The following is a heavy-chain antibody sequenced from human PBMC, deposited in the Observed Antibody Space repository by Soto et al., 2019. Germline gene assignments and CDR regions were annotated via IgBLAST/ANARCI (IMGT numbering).Heavy chain of an antibody. CDR2: IYHSGST. Sequence: ASETLSLTCAVSGGSISSSNWWSWVRQPPGKGLEWIGEIYHSGSTNYNPSLKSRVTISVDKSKNQFSLKLSSVTAADTAVYYCARDSRSYYDSSGRSYYYYGMDVWGQGTTVTV. V-gene: IGHV4-4*02. J-gene: IGHJ6*02. CDR1: GGSISSSNW. CDR3: ARDSRSYYDSSGRSYYYYGMDV. D-gene: IGHD3-22*01.